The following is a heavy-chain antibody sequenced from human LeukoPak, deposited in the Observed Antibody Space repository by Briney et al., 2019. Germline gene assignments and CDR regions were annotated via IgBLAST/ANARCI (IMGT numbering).Heavy chain of an antibody. CDR3: AKDPYSSRMEYFQQ. Sequence: GGSLRLSCAASGFTFSSNYMSWVRQAPGKGLEWVSVIYSGGNTDYADSVKGRFTISRDNSKNTLYIQMNSLRAEDTAVYYCAKDPYSSRMEYFQQWGQGTLVIVSS. J-gene: IGHJ1*01. CDR2: IYSGGNT. V-gene: IGHV3-53*01. D-gene: IGHD3-22*01. CDR1: GFTFSSNY.